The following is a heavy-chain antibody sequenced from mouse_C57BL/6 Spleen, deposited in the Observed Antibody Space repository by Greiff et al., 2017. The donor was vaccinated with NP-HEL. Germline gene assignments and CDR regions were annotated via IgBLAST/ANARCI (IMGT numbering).Heavy chain of an antibody. V-gene: IGHV1-19*01. CDR2: INPYNGGT. CDR3: ARGGYSNYGPFDY. CDR1: GYTFTDYY. D-gene: IGHD2-5*01. Sequence: EVQLQQSGPVLVKPGASVKMSCKASGYTFTDYYMNWVKQSHGKSLEWIGVINPYNGGTSYNQKFKGKATLTVDKSSSTAYMELNSLTSEDSAVYYCARGGYSNYGPFDYWGQGTTLTVSS. J-gene: IGHJ2*01.